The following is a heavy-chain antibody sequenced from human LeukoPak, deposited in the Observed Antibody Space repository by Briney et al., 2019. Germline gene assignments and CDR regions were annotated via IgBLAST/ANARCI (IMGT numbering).Heavy chain of an antibody. CDR2: IYYSGST. CDR1: GGSITNSYW. D-gene: IGHD5-12*01. V-gene: IGHV4-4*02. CDR3: ARAGGRDFHFDS. Sequence: SETLSLTCAVSGGSITNSYWWTWVRQSPEKGLEWVGEIYYSGSTNYNPSLKSRVTMSVDKSKNQFSLKLSSVTAADTAFYFCARAGGRDFHFDSWGQGTLVTVSS. J-gene: IGHJ4*02.